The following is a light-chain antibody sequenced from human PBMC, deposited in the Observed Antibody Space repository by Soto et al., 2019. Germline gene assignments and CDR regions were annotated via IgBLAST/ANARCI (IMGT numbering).Light chain of an antibody. CDR3: QQYNNWFLIS. CDR2: DTS. Sequence: EIVMTQSPATLSVSPGESATLSCRVSQSISHKLAWYQQKPGRPPRLLIYDTSTRATGIPARFSGSGSGTEFTLTINSLQSEDLAVYYCQQYNNWFLISFGQGTRLEIK. J-gene: IGKJ5*01. CDR1: QSISHK. V-gene: IGKV3-15*01.